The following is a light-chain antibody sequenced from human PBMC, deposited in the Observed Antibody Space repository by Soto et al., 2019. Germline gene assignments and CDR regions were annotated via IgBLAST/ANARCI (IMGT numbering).Light chain of an antibody. CDR2: GAS. CDR1: QSVSNN. CDR3: QQYIQWPLT. Sequence: EILLTQSPATLSVSPGERATLSCRASQSVSNNLAWSPQKPGQAPRLLIQGASTRATGIPGRFTGSGSGTEFTLTISSLQSEDFAVYYCQQYIQWPLTFGGGTKVDIK. J-gene: IGKJ4*01. V-gene: IGKV3-15*01.